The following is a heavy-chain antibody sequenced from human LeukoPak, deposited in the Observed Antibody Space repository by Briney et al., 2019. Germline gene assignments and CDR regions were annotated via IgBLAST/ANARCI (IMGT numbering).Heavy chain of an antibody. D-gene: IGHD3-10*01. V-gene: IGHV1-18*01. Sequence: GASVKVSCKASGNTFNYHDIGWVRQAPGQGLEWMGWVSAYNAKSSNAQKFQGRVTMTIDTSTSTAYMELGSLTTDDTAVYYCARGSGFGQLLFYWGQGTLVTVSS. CDR3: ARGSGFGQLLFY. J-gene: IGHJ4*02. CDR2: VSAYNAKS. CDR1: GNTFNYHD.